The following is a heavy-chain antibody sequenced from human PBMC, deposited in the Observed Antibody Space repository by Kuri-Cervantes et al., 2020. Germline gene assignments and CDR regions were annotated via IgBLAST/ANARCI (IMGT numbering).Heavy chain of an antibody. CDR1: GYTFSNYD. Sequence: ASVKVSCKASGYTFSNYDINWVRQAAGQGLEWMGWMNSKSGNPGYAEQFQGRVTMTRDTPISTAYMELSSLRFEDTAVYYCAGNSGSGAFDIWGQGTMVTVSS. V-gene: IGHV1-8*02. D-gene: IGHD1-26*01. J-gene: IGHJ3*02. CDR2: MNSKSGNP. CDR3: AGNSGSGAFDI.